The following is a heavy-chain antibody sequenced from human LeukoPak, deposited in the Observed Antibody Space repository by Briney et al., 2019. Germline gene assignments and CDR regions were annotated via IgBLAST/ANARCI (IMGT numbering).Heavy chain of an antibody. Sequence: SVKVSCKASGYTFTSYYMHWVRQAPGQGLEWMGGIIPIFGTANYAQKFQGRVTITADESTSTAYMELSSLRSEDTAVYYCASIGDGDNYWGQGTLVTVSS. D-gene: IGHD4-17*01. CDR2: IIPIFGTA. J-gene: IGHJ4*02. CDR3: ASIGDGDNY. V-gene: IGHV1-69*13. CDR1: GYTFTSYY.